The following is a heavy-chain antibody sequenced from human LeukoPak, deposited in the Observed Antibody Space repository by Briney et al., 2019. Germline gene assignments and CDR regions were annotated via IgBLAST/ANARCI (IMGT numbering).Heavy chain of an antibody. D-gene: IGHD6-13*01. Sequence: GGSLRLSCAASGFTFSSYSMNWVRQAPGKGLEWVSSISSSTNYIYYRDSVQGRFTISRDDAKNSLYLQMNSLRAEDSALYYCTRVFAYASTWYPIDYWGQGTLVTVSS. CDR1: GFTFSSYS. V-gene: IGHV3-21*01. J-gene: IGHJ4*02. CDR3: TRVFAYASTWYPIDY. CDR2: ISSSTNYI.